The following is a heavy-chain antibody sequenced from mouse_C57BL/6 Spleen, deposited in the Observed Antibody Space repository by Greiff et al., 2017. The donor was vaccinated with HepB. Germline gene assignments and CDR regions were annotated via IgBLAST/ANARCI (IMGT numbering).Heavy chain of an antibody. V-gene: IGHV1-22*01. J-gene: IGHJ3*01. CDR2: INPNTGGT. CDR1: GYTFTDYN. Sequence: EVQLQQSGPELVKPGASVKMSCKASGYTFTDYNMHWVKQSHGKSLEWLGYINPNTGGTSYNQKFKGKATLTVNKSSSTAYMEIRSLTSEDSAVYYCARNDYDGRWFAYWGQGTLVTVSA. D-gene: IGHD2-4*01. CDR3: ARNDYDGRWFAY.